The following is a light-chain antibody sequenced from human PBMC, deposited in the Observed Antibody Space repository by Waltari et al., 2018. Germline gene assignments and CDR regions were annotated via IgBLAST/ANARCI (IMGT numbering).Light chain of an antibody. V-gene: IGLV2-14*01. J-gene: IGLJ1*01. CDR2: EVT. CDR1: STEVGGYKY. Sequence: QSALTQPASVSGSPGQSITISCTGTSTEVGGYKYVSWYRQYPGKAPRLMIYEVTNRPSGVSNRFSGSKSGNTASLTISGLKAEDEADYYCNSYTSYSTPFVFGTGTKVTV. CDR3: NSYTSYSTPFV.